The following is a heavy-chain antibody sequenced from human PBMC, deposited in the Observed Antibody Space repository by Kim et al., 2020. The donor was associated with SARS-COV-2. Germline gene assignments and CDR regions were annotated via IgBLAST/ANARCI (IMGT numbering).Heavy chain of an antibody. V-gene: IGHV3-23*01. D-gene: IGHD6-19*01. CDR3: ATVGPSSSGWTRAAYFDY. J-gene: IGHJ4*02. Sequence: VKGRVPIARDNSKNTLHLKMTSLRAEDTAVYYCATVGPSSSGWTRAAYFDYWGQGTLVTVSS.